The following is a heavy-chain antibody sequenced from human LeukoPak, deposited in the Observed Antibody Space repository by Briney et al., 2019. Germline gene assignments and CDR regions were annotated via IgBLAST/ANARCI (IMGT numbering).Heavy chain of an antibody. V-gene: IGHV4-34*01. CDR2: YNHFGST. CDR3: ARAYGDYPLYYFDY. D-gene: IGHD4-17*01. J-gene: IGHJ4*02. Sequence: SETLSLTCAVSGGSFSGFYWSWIRQSPGKGLEWIGEYNHFGSTNYNPSLNNRVTISVDTSKNQFSLTLSSVTAADTAVYYCARAYGDYPLYYFDYWGQGTLVTVSS. CDR1: GGSFSGFY.